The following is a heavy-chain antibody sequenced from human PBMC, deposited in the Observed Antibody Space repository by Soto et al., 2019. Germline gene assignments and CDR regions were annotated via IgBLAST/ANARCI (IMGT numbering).Heavy chain of an antibody. CDR3: TRVSYGDYVYVY. Sequence: PSETLSLTCTVSGGSISSYYWSWIRQPPGKGLEWIGYIYYSGSTNYNPSLKSRVTISVDTSKNQFSLKLSSVTAADTAVYYCTRVSYGDYVYVYWGQGTLVTVSS. CDR1: GGSISSYY. D-gene: IGHD4-17*01. V-gene: IGHV4-59*01. J-gene: IGHJ4*02. CDR2: IYYSGST.